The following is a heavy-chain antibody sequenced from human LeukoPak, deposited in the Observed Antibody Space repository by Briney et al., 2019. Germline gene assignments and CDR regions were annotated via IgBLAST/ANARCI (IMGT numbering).Heavy chain of an antibody. CDR3: ARDPGGSSWYGGTFDY. V-gene: IGHV3-21*01. CDR2: ISSSSSYI. CDR1: GFTFSSYS. J-gene: IGHJ4*02. D-gene: IGHD6-13*01. Sequence: GGSLRLSCAASGFTFSSYSMNWVRQAPGKGLEWVSSISSSSSYIYYADSVKGRFTISRDNAKNSLYLQMNSLRAEDTAVYYCARDPGGSSWYGGTFDYWGQGALVTVSS.